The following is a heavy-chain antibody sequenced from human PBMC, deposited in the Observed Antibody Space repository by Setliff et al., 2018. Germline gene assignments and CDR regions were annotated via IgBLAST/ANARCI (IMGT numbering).Heavy chain of an antibody. CDR3: ARDRRNTVVAVVNAAFDI. CDR2: ISAYNGDT. Sequence: GASVKVSCKASSYTFSSYGISWVRQAPGQGLEWMGWISAYNGDTNYAQNLQGRVTMTTDTSTSTAYMELRSLRSDDTAVYYCARDRRNTVVAVVNAAFDIWGQGTMVTVSS. J-gene: IGHJ3*02. CDR1: SYTFSSYG. V-gene: IGHV1-18*01. D-gene: IGHD2-15*01.